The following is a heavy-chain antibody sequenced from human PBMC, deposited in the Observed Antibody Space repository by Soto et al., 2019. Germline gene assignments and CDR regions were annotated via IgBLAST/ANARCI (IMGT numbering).Heavy chain of an antibody. CDR2: ISSSSSYI. V-gene: IGHV3-21*01. Sequence: EVQLVESGGGLVKPGGSLRLSCAASGFTFSSYSMNWVRQAPGKGLEWVSSISSSSSYIYYADSVKGRFIISRDNAKNSLYLQMNSLRAEDTAVYYCARDGVGASGMDVWGQGTTVTVSS. CDR3: ARDGVGASGMDV. D-gene: IGHD1-26*01. J-gene: IGHJ6*02. CDR1: GFTFSSYS.